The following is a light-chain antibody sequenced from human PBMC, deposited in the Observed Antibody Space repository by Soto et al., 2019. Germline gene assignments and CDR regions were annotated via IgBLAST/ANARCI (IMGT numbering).Light chain of an antibody. CDR1: QSVGSD. CDR3: QQYSKWPPVT. V-gene: IGKV3-15*01. CDR2: GAS. J-gene: IGKJ4*01. Sequence: EIVMTQSPVTLSVSPGERATLSCRASQSVGSDLAWYQQKPGQAPRLLIYGASTRATGIPARFSGDGSGTEFTLIISRLQSEDFAVYYCQQYSKWPPVTFGGGTKVEIK.